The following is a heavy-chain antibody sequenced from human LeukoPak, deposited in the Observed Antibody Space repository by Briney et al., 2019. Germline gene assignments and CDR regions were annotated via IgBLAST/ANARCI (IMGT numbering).Heavy chain of an antibody. CDR1: GFTLINYG. J-gene: IGHJ4*02. CDR3: ARGYFGYFDY. D-gene: IGHD3-22*01. CDR2: ISETVDDT. Sequence: GGTLRLSCAVSGFTLINYGMSWVRQAPGKGLEWVSTISETVDDTYYADSVKGRFAISRDTSKHTVYLQLNSLRAADTALYYCARGYFGYFDYWAQGILVTVSS. V-gene: IGHV3-23*01.